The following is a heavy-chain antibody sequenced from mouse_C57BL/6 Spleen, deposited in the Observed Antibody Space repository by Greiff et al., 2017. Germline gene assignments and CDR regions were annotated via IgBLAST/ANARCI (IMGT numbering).Heavy chain of an antibody. CDR2: IDPSDSET. CDR1: GYTFTSYW. J-gene: IGHJ4*01. V-gene: IGHV1-52*01. Sequence: VQLQQPGAELVRPGSSVKLSCKASGYTFTSYWMHWVKQRPIQGLEWIGNIDPSDSETHYNQKFKDKATLTVDKSSSTAYMQLSSLTSEDSAVYYCARERRDSSGYAMDYWGQGTSVTVSS. CDR3: ARERRDSSGYAMDY. D-gene: IGHD3-2*02.